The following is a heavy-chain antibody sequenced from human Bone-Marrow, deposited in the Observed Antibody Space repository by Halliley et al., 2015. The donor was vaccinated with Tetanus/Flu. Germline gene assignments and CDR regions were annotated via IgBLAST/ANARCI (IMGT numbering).Heavy chain of an antibody. CDR1: GFTFSSYW. CDR2: INMDGSST. D-gene: IGHD3-22*01. CDR3: ARAVFGAANDSYGMNV. J-gene: IGHJ6*02. V-gene: IGHV3-74*01. Sequence: SLRLSCAASGFTFSSYWMHWVRLAPGKGLVWVSHINMDGSSTNYADSVKGRFTVSRDNAKNMLYLQMNSLRAEDTAVNYCARAVFGAANDSYGMNVWGQGTTVPVSS.